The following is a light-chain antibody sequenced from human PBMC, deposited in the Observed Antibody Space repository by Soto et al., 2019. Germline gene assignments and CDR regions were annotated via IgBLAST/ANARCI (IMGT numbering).Light chain of an antibody. CDR1: QGISSY. CDR2: DAS. Sequence: DIQLTQSPSFLSASVGDRVTITCRASQGISSYLAWYQQKPGKAPNLLIYDASSLESGVPARFSGGGSGTEFTLTISSLQPDDFSTFYCQQYNNYPWTFGQGTKVDIK. V-gene: IGKV1-9*01. J-gene: IGKJ1*01. CDR3: QQYNNYPWT.